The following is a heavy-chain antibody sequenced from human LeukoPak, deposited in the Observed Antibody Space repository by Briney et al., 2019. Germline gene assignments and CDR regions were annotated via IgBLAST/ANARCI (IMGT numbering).Heavy chain of an antibody. CDR2: INSDGSST. Sequence: GGPLRLSCAASGFTFSSYWMHWVRQAPGKVLVWVSRINSDGSSTSYADSVKGRFTISRDNAKNTLYLQMNSLRAEDTAVYYCARISGLAYCGGDCYSRFDYWGQGTLVTVSS. D-gene: IGHD2-21*02. CDR3: ARISGLAYCGGDCYSRFDY. V-gene: IGHV3-74*01. J-gene: IGHJ4*02. CDR1: GFTFSSYW.